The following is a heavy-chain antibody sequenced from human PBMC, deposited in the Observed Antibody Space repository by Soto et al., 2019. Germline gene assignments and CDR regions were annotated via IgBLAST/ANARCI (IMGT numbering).Heavy chain of an antibody. Sequence: PSETLSLTCTACGYSISSGSYWAWIRQPPGKGPEWIASIYHGGTTFYNPSLKSRITISVDTSNNQFSLKLTSVTAADTAVYYCARVHVMVVAGSTFDYWGHGTLVTVSS. CDR1: GYSISSGSY. CDR2: IYHGGTT. V-gene: IGHV4-38-2*02. CDR3: ARVHVMVVAGSTFDY. J-gene: IGHJ4*01. D-gene: IGHD6-19*01.